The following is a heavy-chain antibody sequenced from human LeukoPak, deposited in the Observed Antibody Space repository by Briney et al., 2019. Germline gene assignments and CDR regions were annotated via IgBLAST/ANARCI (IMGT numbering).Heavy chain of an antibody. CDR3: SGIYGDFDY. J-gene: IGHJ4*02. Sequence: GRSLRLSCAASGFTFSSYGMHWVRQAPGKGLEWVAVISYDGSNKYYADSVKGRFTISRDNSKNTLYLQMNSLRAEDTAVYYCSGIYGDFDYWGQGTLVTVSS. CDR1: GFTFSSYG. D-gene: IGHD4-17*01. CDR2: ISYDGSNK. V-gene: IGHV3-30*19.